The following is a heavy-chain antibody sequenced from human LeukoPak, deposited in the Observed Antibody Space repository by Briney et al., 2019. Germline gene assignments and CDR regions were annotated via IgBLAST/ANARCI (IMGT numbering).Heavy chain of an antibody. V-gene: IGHV3-23*01. D-gene: IGHD4-23*01. J-gene: IGHJ4*02. Sequence: GGSLRLSCAASGFTFTTYAMSWVRQAPGKGLEWVAAISDSRGRTHYADSVKGRFTISRDNSRDTLYLQMNSLRDEDTATYYCAKDRGNLDEYGGNEFDSWGQGTLVTVSS. CDR3: AKDRGNLDEYGGNEFDS. CDR2: ISDSRGRT. CDR1: GFTFTTYA.